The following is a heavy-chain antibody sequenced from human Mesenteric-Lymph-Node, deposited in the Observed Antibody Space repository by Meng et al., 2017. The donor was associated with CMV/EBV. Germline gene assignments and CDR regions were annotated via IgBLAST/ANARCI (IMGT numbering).Heavy chain of an antibody. CDR2: ISGGSSTI. V-gene: IGHV3-48*04. Sequence: GESLKISCAASGFTFSSYSMNWVRHVSGKGLEWVSYISGGSSTIYYADSVKGRFTISRDNANNSLYLQMNSLRAQDTAVYYCAGDLRYSYDTSDLWGRGTLVTVSS. D-gene: IGHD3-22*01. J-gene: IGHJ4*02. CDR1: GFTFSSYS. CDR3: AGDLRYSYDTSDL.